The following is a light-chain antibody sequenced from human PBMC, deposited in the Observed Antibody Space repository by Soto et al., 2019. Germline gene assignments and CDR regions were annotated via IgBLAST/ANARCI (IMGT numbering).Light chain of an antibody. J-gene: IGKJ3*01. CDR3: QQYGSPGT. CDR1: QSVDNSN. V-gene: IGKV3-20*01. CDR2: GAS. Sequence: VVLTQSPGTLCLTPGERATLPCRASQSVDNSNFSCYQQKLRRPPRLLISGASTRTTGIQNRFSGSASETDFIITIALLAQEDFAVYYCQQYGSPGTFGHGTDVDIK.